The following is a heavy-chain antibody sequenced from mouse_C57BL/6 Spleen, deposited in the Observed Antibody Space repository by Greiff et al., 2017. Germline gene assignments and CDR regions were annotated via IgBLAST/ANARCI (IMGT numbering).Heavy chain of an antibody. J-gene: IGHJ4*01. V-gene: IGHV1-18*01. D-gene: IGHD2-4*01. CDR3: ARYDYDLYAMDY. Sequence: EVQLQQSGPELVKPGASVKIPCKASGYTFTDYNMDWVKQSHGKSLEWIGDINPNNGGTIYNQKFKGKATLTVDKSSSTAYMELRSLTSEDTAVYYCARYDYDLYAMDYWGQGTSDTVSS. CDR2: INPNNGGT. CDR1: GYTFTDYN.